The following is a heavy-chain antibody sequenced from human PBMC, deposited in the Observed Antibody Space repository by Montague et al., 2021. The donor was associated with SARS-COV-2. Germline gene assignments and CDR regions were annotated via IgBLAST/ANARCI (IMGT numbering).Heavy chain of an antibody. CDR2: IYSGGST. J-gene: IGHJ6*01. V-gene: IGHV3-53*01. D-gene: IGHD2-8*01. CDR3: ARGLMVYNGMDV. CDR1: GFTVSSNY. Sequence: SLRLSCAASGFTVSSNYMSWVRQAPGKGLEWVSVIYSGGSTYYADSVKGRFTISRDNAKNSLYLQMNSLRAEDTAVYYCARGLMVYNGMDVWGKGPRSPSPQ.